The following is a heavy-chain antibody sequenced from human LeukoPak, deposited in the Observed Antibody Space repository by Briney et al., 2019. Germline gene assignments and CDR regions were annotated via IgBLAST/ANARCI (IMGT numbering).Heavy chain of an antibody. J-gene: IGHJ4*02. CDR3: AKAIIAVASNFDY. Sequence: GGSLRLSCAASGFTFSSDAMSWVRQAPGKGLEWVSTISGSGGSTYYADSVKGRFTISRDNSKNTLYLQMNSLRAEDTAVYYCAKAIIAVASNFDYWGQGTLVTVSS. CDR1: GFTFSSDA. CDR2: ISGSGGST. V-gene: IGHV3-23*01. D-gene: IGHD6-19*01.